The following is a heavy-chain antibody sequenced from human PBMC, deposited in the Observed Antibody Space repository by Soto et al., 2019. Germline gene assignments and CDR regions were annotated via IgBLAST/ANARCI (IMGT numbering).Heavy chain of an antibody. J-gene: IGHJ4*02. CDR1: GFTFGSYV. CDR2: ISYDGRNK. V-gene: IGHV3-30*03. Sequence: PGGSLRLSCAASGFTFGSYVMHWVRQAPFKGLEWVAVISYDGRNKYYADSVKGRFTISRDNSKNTLYLEMNSLRVDDTAVYYCARDQAIFGVVVKTPDCWGQGTLVTVSS. CDR3: ARDQAIFGVVVKTPDC. D-gene: IGHD3-3*01.